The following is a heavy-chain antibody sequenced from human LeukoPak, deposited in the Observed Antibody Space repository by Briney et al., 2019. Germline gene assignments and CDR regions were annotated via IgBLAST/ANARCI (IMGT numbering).Heavy chain of an antibody. V-gene: IGHV3-48*01. CDR1: GFTFSSYS. Sequence: GGSLRLSCAASGFTFSSYSMNWVRQAPGKGLEWLSYIRSSSRTIYYADSVKGRFTISRDNAKNSLYLQMNSLRAEDTAVYYCVTAPYGDYYYYMDVWGKGTTVTISS. CDR2: IRSSSRTI. J-gene: IGHJ6*03. D-gene: IGHD4-17*01. CDR3: VTAPYGDYYYYMDV.